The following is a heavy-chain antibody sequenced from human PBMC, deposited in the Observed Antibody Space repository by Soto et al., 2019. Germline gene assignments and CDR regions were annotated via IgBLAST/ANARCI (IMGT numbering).Heavy chain of an antibody. V-gene: IGHV3-15*07. J-gene: IGHJ5*02. Sequence: EVQLVESGGGLVKPGGSLRLSCAASGFTFSNAWMNWVRQAPGKGLEWVGRIGDKTEGGTTAYAAPVKGRFTISRDDSRNTVYLQMNSLNTEDTAMYYCSTVSASVVKAPTWGQGTLVTVSS. CDR2: IGDKTEGGTT. D-gene: IGHD3-3*01. CDR1: GFTFSNAW. CDR3: STVSASVVKAPT.